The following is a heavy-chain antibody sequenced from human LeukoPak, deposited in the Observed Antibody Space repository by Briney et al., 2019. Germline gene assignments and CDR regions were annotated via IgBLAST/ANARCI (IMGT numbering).Heavy chain of an antibody. CDR3: ARGGVYSSGSYYLYYFDY. D-gene: IGHD6-19*01. CDR2: ISYDGSNK. CDR1: GFTFSSYA. Sequence: GGSLRLSCVASGFTFSSYAMHWVRQAPGKGLEWVALISYDGSNKYYADSVKGRFTISRDNSENTLYLQMNSLRAEDTAVYYCARGGVYSSGSYYLYYFDYWGQGTLVTVSS. V-gene: IGHV3-30-3*01. J-gene: IGHJ4*02.